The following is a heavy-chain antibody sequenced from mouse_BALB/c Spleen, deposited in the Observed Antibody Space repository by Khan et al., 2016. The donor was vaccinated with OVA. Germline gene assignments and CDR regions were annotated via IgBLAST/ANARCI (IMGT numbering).Heavy chain of an antibody. CDR2: IDPANGDV. Sequence: EVQLQESGADFVKPGASVQLSCTASGFNIKDTYMHWISQRPQQGLVWIGRIDPANGDVRYDPKFQDKDTIAADASYNTASLQLSSLTSDDTAVYYCIRGAYSGLFAYWGQGTLVTVSA. V-gene: IGHV14-3*02. CDR3: IRGAYSGLFAY. CDR1: GFNIKDTY. J-gene: IGHJ3*01. D-gene: IGHD2-10*01.